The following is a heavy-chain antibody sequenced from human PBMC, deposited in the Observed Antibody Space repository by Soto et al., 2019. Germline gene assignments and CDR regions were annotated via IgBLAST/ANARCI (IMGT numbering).Heavy chain of an antibody. CDR2: ISAYNGNT. V-gene: IGHV1-18*01. Sequence: QVQLVQSGAEVKKPGASVKVSCKASGYTFTSYGISWVRQAPGQGLEWMGWISAYNGNTNYAQKLQGRVTMTTDTSTSTAYMEPRSLRSDDTAVYYCARDRGELLWFGELSYFDYWGQGTLVTVSS. J-gene: IGHJ4*02. CDR3: ARDRGELLWFGELSYFDY. D-gene: IGHD3-10*01. CDR1: GYTFTSYG.